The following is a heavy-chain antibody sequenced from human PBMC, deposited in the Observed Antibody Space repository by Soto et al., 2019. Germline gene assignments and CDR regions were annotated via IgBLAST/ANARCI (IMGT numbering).Heavy chain of an antibody. J-gene: IGHJ6*02. CDR1: GFTFSGSA. CDR2: IRSKANSYAT. V-gene: IGHV3-73*01. CDR3: AKGASGYYYYGMDV. Sequence: GGSLRLSCAASGFTFSGSAMHWVRQASGKGLEWVGRIRSKANSYATAYAASVKGRFTISRDDSKNTLYLQMNSLRAEDTAVYYCAKGASGYYYYGMDVWGQGTTVTVSS. D-gene: IGHD3-10*01.